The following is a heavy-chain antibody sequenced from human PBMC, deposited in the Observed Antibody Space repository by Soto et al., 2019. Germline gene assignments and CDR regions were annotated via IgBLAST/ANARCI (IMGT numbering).Heavy chain of an antibody. Sequence: SETLSLTCAVYGGSFSDYFWTWIRQPPGKGLEWIGEINHSGSTNFNPSLKSRVAISAGTSKNQFSLRLTSVTAADTAVYYCARHGSYWGQGTLVTVSS. CDR1: GGSFSDYF. J-gene: IGHJ4*02. CDR3: ARHGSY. V-gene: IGHV4-34*01. CDR2: INHSGST.